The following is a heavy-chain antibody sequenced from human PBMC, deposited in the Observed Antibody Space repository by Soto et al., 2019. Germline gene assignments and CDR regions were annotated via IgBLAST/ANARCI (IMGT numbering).Heavy chain of an antibody. CDR1: GGSISSYY. CDR2: IYYSDST. Sequence: SETLSLTCTVSGGSISSYYWYWIRLPPGKGLEWIGYIYYSDSTNYNPSLKSRVTISVDTSKNQFSLKLSSVTAADTAVYYCAREGSGYNWFDPWGQGTLVTVSS. D-gene: IGHD3-3*01. CDR3: AREGSGYNWFDP. J-gene: IGHJ5*02. V-gene: IGHV4-59*12.